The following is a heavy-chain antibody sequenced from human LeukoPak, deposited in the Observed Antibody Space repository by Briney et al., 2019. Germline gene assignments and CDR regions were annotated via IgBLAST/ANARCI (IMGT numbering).Heavy chain of an antibody. J-gene: IGHJ6*02. CDR1: GYTFTSYA. CDR3: AILLWFGEHYYGMDV. Sequence: GASVKVSCKASGYTFTSYAMHWVRQAPGQRLEWMGWINAGNGNTKYSQKFQGRVTITRDTSASTAYMELSSLRSEDTAVYYCAILLWFGEHYYGMDVWGQGTTVTVSS. CDR2: INAGNGNT. D-gene: IGHD3-10*01. V-gene: IGHV1-3*01.